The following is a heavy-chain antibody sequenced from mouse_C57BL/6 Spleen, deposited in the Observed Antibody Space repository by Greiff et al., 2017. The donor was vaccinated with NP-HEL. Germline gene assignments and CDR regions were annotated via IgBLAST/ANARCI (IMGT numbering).Heavy chain of an antibody. J-gene: IGHJ3*01. Sequence: EVQRVESGGGLVKPGGSLKLSCAASGFTFSSYAMSWVRQTPEKRLEWVATISDGGSYTYYPDNVKGRFTISRDNAKNNLYLQMSHLKSEDTAMYYGARDLSNSYVFAYWGQGTLVTVSA. D-gene: IGHD1-1*01. CDR2: ISDGGSYT. CDR1: GFTFSSYA. V-gene: IGHV5-4*01. CDR3: ARDLSNSYVFAY.